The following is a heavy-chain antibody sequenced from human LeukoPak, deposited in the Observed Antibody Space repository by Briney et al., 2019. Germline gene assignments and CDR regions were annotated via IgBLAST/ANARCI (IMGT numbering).Heavy chain of an antibody. D-gene: IGHD2-2*02. CDR1: GFTFSNGR. Sequence: PGGSLRLSCAASGFTFSNGRMSWVRQAPGKGLEWVGRIKSKSERGTTDYAAPVKGRFTISRDGSTNTVYLHMHSLKTEDTAVDFCTSNLYCSTSSCYTLDNWGQGTLVAVSP. J-gene: IGHJ4*02. V-gene: IGHV3-15*01. CDR3: TSNLYCSTSSCYTLDN. CDR2: IKSKSERGTT.